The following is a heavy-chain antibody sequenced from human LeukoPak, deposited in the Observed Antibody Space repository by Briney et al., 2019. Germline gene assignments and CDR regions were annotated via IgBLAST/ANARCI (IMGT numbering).Heavy chain of an antibody. J-gene: IGHJ6*03. Sequence: GASVKVSCKASGGTFSSYAISWVRQAPGQGLEWMGGIIPIFGTANYAQKFQGRVTITTDESTSTAYMELSGLRSEDTAVYYCARGVPATADPVYYYYYYMDVWGKGTTVTVSS. D-gene: IGHD2-2*01. CDR1: GGTFSSYA. CDR2: IIPIFGTA. CDR3: ARGVPATADPVYYYYYYMDV. V-gene: IGHV1-69*05.